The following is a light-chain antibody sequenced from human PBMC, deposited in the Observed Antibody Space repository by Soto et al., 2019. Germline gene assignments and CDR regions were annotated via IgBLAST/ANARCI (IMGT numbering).Light chain of an antibody. V-gene: IGKV3-20*01. J-gene: IGKJ5*01. CDR1: QSVDNNY. Sequence: EIVLTQSPGTLSLSPGERATLSCRASQSVDNNYLAWYQQKPGQAPRLVIYGATSRASGIPDRFSGSGSGTDFTLTISRLEPEDSAVFYCQQYGGSPSITFGQGTRLKIQ. CDR2: GAT. CDR3: QQYGGSPSIT.